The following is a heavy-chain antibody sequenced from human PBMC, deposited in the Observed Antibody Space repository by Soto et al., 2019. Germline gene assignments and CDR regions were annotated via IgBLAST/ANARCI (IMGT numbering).Heavy chain of an antibody. J-gene: IGHJ3*02. Sequence: EVQLVETGGGLVQAGGSVRLSSAAAGFSFSAYGMHWVREAAGESLEWVSAIGTSGHAFYADFEKGRFTITREDAKKSVYLQMTRLRDGVSAVYYCGRGEGLGEQYSDAFDIWGQGTMVTVSS. CDR1: GFSFSAYG. V-gene: IGHV3-13*01. CDR2: IGTSGHA. CDR3: GRGEGLGEQYSDAFDI. D-gene: IGHD3-16*01.